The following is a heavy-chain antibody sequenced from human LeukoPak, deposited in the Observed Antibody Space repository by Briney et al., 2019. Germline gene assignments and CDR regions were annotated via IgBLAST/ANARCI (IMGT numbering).Heavy chain of an antibody. J-gene: IGHJ3*01. V-gene: IGHV3-48*02. D-gene: IGHD5-12*01. CDR3: ARLALRYGYDDAFDF. Sequence: PGGSLRLSCAASGFTFSSYSMNWVRQAPGKGLEWVSYISSSSSTIYYADSVEGRFTISRDNAKSSLYLQMNSLRDEDTAVYYCARLALRYGYDDAFDFWGQGTMVTVSS. CDR2: ISSSSSTI. CDR1: GFTFSSYS.